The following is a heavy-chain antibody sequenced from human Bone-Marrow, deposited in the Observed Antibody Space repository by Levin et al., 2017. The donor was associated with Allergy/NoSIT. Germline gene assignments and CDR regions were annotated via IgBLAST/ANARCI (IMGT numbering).Heavy chain of an antibody. V-gene: IGHV3-23*01. D-gene: IGHD3-22*01. CDR2: ISGSGAGT. CDR1: GFTFSTYG. CDR3: ARGGTSGDYAPYNWFDR. Sequence: PGGSLRLSCAASGFTFSTYGMNWVRQAPGKGLEWVSGISGSGAGTYYADSVKARFTISRDNSKNTFYLQMTSLRVEDTAVYYRARGGTSGDYAPYNWFDRWGQGTLVTVPS. J-gene: IGHJ5*02.